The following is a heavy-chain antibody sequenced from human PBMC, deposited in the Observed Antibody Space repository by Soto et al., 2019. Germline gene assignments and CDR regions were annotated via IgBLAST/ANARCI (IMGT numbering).Heavy chain of an antibody. J-gene: IGHJ6*04. D-gene: IGHD1-1*01. CDR3: SADTEWKVQCREY. CDR2: IKSERYGGTT. Sequence: VVSLRLSCSSSVFTFISGLIILFLQAPVKGLEWVGLIKSERYGGTTDYTSPLQGILTISIDDSKNTLYLQMNSLKIDYTAVYYCSADTEWKVQCREYWGKGTMVSVSS. V-gene: IGHV3-15*01. CDR1: VFTFISGL.